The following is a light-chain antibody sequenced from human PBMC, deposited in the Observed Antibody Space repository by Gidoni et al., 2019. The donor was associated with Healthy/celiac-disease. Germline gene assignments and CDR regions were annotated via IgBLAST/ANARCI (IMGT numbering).Light chain of an antibody. CDR3: QQYGSSPLGT. CDR2: GAS. CDR1: QSVSSSY. V-gene: IGKV3-20*01. J-gene: IGKJ4*01. Sequence: EIVLTQSPRPLSLSPGERATLSCRASQSVSSSYLAWYQQKPGQAPRLLIYGASSRATGIPDRCSGSGSGTDFTLTISRLEHEDVAVYYCQQYGSSPLGTFXGXTKVXIK.